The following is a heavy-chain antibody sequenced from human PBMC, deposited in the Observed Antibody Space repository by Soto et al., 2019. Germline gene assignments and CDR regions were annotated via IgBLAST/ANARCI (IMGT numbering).Heavy chain of an antibody. V-gene: IGHV3-48*02. J-gene: IGHJ4*02. CDR2: ITSDTKTI. CDR3: ARSVEGHFDY. D-gene: IGHD6-19*01. Sequence: EVQLVESGGDLVQRGGSLRLSCVASGFTFSVYSMNWVREAPGKGLEWFSYITSDTKTIKYADSVKGRFTISREDAKNAVYLQMNSLRDEDTAVYYCARSVEGHFDYCGQGAVVTVSS. CDR1: GFTFSVYS.